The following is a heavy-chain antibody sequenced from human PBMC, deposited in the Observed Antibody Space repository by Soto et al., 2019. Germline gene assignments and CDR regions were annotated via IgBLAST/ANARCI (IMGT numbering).Heavy chain of an antibody. Sequence: PGGSLRLSCAASGFTFSSYSMNWVRQAPGKGLEWVSSISSSSYIYYADSVKGRFTISRDNAKNSLYLQMNSLRAEDTAVYYCARDLAGIGPLIYYYGMDVWGQGTTVTVSS. D-gene: IGHD6-19*01. V-gene: IGHV3-21*01. CDR2: ISSSSYI. J-gene: IGHJ6*02. CDR1: GFTFSSYS. CDR3: ARDLAGIGPLIYYYGMDV.